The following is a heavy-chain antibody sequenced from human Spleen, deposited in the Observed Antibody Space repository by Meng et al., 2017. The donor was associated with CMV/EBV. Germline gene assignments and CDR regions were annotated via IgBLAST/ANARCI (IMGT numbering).Heavy chain of an antibody. D-gene: IGHD2-2*01. V-gene: IGHV3-23*01. Sequence: GESLKISCAASGFTFSNYAVTWVRQAPGKGLDWVSSISGSGGSTYYAESVKGRFTVSRDNSKNTLYLQMNSLRAEDTAVYYCAKLPSSSPSWGWFDPWGQGTLVTVSS. CDR2: ISGSGGST. CDR3: AKLPSSSPSWGWFDP. CDR1: GFTFSNYA. J-gene: IGHJ5*02.